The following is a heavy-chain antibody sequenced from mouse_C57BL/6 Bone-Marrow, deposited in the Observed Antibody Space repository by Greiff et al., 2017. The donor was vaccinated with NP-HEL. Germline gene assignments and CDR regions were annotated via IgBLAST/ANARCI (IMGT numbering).Heavy chain of an antibody. Sequence: EVMLVESGGGLVKPGGSLKLSCAASGFTFSSYAMSWVRQTPEKRLEWVATISDGGSYTYYPDNVKGRFTISRDNAKNNLYLQMSHLKSEDTAMYYCARDTTVTSDAMDYWGQGTSVTVSS. D-gene: IGHD1-1*01. J-gene: IGHJ4*01. CDR2: ISDGGSYT. CDR3: ARDTTVTSDAMDY. V-gene: IGHV5-4*01. CDR1: GFTFSSYA.